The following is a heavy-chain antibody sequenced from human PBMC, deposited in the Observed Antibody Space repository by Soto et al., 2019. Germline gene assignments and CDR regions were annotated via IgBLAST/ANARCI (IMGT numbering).Heavy chain of an antibody. J-gene: IGHJ6*02. CDR2: IYWDDDK. D-gene: IGHD2-21*02. V-gene: IGHV2-5*02. CDR1: GFSLSTGGVG. Sequence: QITLKESGPSLVKPTQTLTLTCTFSGFSLSTGGVGVGWIRQPPGKALESLALIYWDDDKRYSPSLRSRLTVTKDTSKNQVVLTMTNMDPVDTATYYCAHSRCGGDCLQSYSSHYYYGMDVWGQGTTVTVSS. CDR3: AHSRCGGDCLQSYSSHYYYGMDV.